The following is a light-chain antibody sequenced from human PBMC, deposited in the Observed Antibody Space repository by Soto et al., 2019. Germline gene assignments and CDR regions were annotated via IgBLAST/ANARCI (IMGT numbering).Light chain of an antibody. V-gene: IGKV1-9*01. CDR1: QGISSY. CDR2: AAS. J-gene: IGKJ4*01. Sequence: IQLTQSPSSLSASVGDRVTITCRASQGISSYLVWYQQKAGKAPKLLIYAASTLQSGVPSRFSGSGSGTDFTLTIGSLQPEDFATYYCQQLNSFPLTFGGGTKVEIK. CDR3: QQLNSFPLT.